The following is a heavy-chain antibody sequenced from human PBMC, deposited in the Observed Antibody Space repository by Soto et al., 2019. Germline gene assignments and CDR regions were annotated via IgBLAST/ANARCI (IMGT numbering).Heavy chain of an antibody. Sequence: QVQLVQSGAEVKKPGASVKISCKASGNSFTSYYMHWVRQAPGQGLEWMGIINPSGDGTTYAQKFQGRVTMTRDTSTSTVYMELSRLISEDTAVYYCSRDPGPLDYWGQGTLVTVSS. CDR1: GNSFTSYY. J-gene: IGHJ4*02. CDR2: INPSGDGT. V-gene: IGHV1-46*03. CDR3: SRDPGPLDY.